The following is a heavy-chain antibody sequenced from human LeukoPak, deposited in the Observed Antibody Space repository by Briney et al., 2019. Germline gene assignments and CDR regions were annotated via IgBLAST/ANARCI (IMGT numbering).Heavy chain of an antibody. CDR2: IYYSGST. CDR3: ARQRRIAARDAFGI. Sequence: SETLSLTCTVSGGSISSSSYYWGWIRQPPGKGLEWIGSIYYSGSTYYNPSLKSRVTISVDTSKNQFSLKLSSVTAADMAVYYCARQRRIAARDAFGIWGQGTMVTVSS. J-gene: IGHJ3*02. V-gene: IGHV4-39*01. D-gene: IGHD6-6*01. CDR1: GGSISSSSYY.